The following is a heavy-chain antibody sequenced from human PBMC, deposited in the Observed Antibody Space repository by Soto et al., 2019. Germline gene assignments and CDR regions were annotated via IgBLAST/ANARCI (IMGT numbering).Heavy chain of an antibody. CDR1: GGSISSYY. J-gene: IGHJ4*02. CDR2: IYYSGST. CDR3: AREAHHLDY. Sequence: SETLSLTCTVSGGSISSYYWSWIRQPPGKGLEWIGYIYYSGSTNYNPSLKSRVTISVDTSKNQFSLKLSSVTAADTAVYYCAREAHHLDYWGQGTLVTVSS. V-gene: IGHV4-59*01.